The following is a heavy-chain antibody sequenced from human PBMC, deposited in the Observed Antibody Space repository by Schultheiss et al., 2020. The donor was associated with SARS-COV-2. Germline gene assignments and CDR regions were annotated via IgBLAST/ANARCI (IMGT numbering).Heavy chain of an antibody. D-gene: IGHD6-13*01. CDR2: IYYSGST. V-gene: IGHV4-61*01. J-gene: IGHJ4*02. Sequence: SETLSLTCTVSGGSISSGSYYWSWIRQPPGKGLEWIGYIYYSGSTNYNPSLKSRVTISVDTSKNQFSLKLSSVTAADTAVYYCACSSSWGFDYWGQGTLVTVSS. CDR1: GGSISSGSYY. CDR3: ACSSSWGFDY.